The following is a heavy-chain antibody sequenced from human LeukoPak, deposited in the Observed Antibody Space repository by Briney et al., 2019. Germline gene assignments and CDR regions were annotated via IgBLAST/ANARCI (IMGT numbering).Heavy chain of an antibody. CDR1: GFIFSSYA. J-gene: IGHJ4*02. CDR3: AREWPLTGTTSPTNRGGY. Sequence: GGSLRLSCAASGFIFSSYAMSWVRQAPGKGLEWVSGISGSGDSTYYADSVKGRFTISRDNSKNMVYLQLNSLRAEDTALYYCAREWPLTGTTSPTNRGGYWGQGILVTVSS. V-gene: IGHV3-23*01. D-gene: IGHD1-1*01. CDR2: ISGSGDST.